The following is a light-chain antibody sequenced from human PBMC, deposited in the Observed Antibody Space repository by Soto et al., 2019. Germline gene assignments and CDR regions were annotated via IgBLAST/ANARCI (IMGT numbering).Light chain of an antibody. V-gene: IGLV2-11*01. CDR2: DVD. CDR3: CSYAGYYTWV. J-gene: IGLJ3*02. CDR1: SSDVGGYNY. Sequence: QPVLTQPRSVSGSPGQSVTISCTGTSSDVGGYNYVSWYQQHPGKAPKLMIYDVDKRPSGVPYRFSGSKSGNTASLTISGLQAEDEADYYCCSYAGYYTWVFGGGTKLTVL.